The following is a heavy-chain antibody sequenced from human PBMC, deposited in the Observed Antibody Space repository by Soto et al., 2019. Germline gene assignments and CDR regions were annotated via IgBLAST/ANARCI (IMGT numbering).Heavy chain of an antibody. J-gene: IGHJ4*02. D-gene: IGHD3-22*01. CDR2: ISLYSDGT. Sequence: ASVKVSCKTSGYTFSNYGITWVRQAPGQPLEWLGWISLYSDGTNYAQKFQGRVTMTTDTSISTAYMELSRLRSDDTAVYYCARDLRYDSSGYTVYWGQGTLVTVSS. V-gene: IGHV1-18*01. CDR3: ARDLRYDSSGYTVY. CDR1: GYTFSNYG.